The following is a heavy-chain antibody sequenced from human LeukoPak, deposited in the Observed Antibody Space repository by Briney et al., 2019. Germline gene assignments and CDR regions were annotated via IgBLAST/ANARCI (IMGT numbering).Heavy chain of an antibody. J-gene: IGHJ4*02. Sequence: GGPLRLSCAASGFTFSSYAMHWVRQAPGKGLEWVAVISYDGSNKYYADSVKGRFTISRDNSKNTLYLQMNSLRAEDTAVYYCARDRLTTVTQATFLDYWGQGTLVTASS. D-gene: IGHD4-17*01. V-gene: IGHV3-30*04. CDR2: ISYDGSNK. CDR1: GFTFSSYA. CDR3: ARDRLTTVTQATFLDY.